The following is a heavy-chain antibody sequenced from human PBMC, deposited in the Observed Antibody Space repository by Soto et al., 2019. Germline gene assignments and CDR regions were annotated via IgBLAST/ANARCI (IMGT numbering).Heavy chain of an antibody. CDR1: GGSISSSNW. J-gene: IGHJ6*02. CDR3: ARGVRGRNLYYYYGMDV. Sequence: SETLSLTCAVSGGSISSSNWWSWVRQPPGKGLEWIGEIYHSGSTNYNPSLKSRVTISVDKSKNQFSLKLSSVTAADTAVYYCARGVRGRNLYYYYGMDVWGQGTTVT. V-gene: IGHV4-4*02. D-gene: IGHD3-10*02. CDR2: IYHSGST.